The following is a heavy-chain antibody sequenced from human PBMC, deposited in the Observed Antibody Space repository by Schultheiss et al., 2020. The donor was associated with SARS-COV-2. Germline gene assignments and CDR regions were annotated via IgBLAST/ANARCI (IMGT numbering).Heavy chain of an antibody. CDR1: GGSISSSNW. CDR2: ISYSGST. J-gene: IGHJ5*02. CDR3: TRHVYTNNPDNWFDP. Sequence: SETLSLTCAVSGGSISSSNWWSWVRQPPGKGLEWIGSISYSGSTFYNPSLKTRLTISADTSKNQFSLKLSSVTAADTAVYYCTRHVYTNNPDNWFDPWGQGTLVTVSS. D-gene: IGHD1/OR15-1a*01. V-gene: IGHV4-4*02.